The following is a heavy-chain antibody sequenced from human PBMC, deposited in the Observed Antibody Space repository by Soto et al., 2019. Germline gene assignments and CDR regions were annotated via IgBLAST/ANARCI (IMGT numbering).Heavy chain of an antibody. CDR2: INYSGST. CDR1: GGSISSGDYY. Sequence: QVQLQESGPGLVKPSQTLSLTCTVSGGSISSGDYYCTWIRQHPGKGLEWIGYINYSGSTKHNPSLKSRITISVDTSKNQFSLKLNSVTAADTAVYYCARTKTSSTSFHVDYWGQGTQVTVSS. V-gene: IGHV4-31*03. CDR3: ARTKTSSTSFHVDY. D-gene: IGHD2-2*01. J-gene: IGHJ4*02.